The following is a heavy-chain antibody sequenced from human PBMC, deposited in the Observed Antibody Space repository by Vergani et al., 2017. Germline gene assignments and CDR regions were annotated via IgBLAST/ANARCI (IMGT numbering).Heavy chain of an antibody. CDR1: GFTFSDHY. CDR3: ARRGRRDGYNSYYYGMDV. V-gene: IGHV3-30*03. J-gene: IGHJ6*02. CDR2: ISYDGSNK. D-gene: IGHD5-24*01. Sequence: VQLVESGGGLVQPGGSLRLSCAASGFTFSDHYMDWVRQAPGKGLEWVAVISYDGSNKYYADSVKGRFTVSRDNSKNSLYLQMNSLRAEDTALYHCARRGRRDGYNSYYYGMDVWGQGTTVTVSS.